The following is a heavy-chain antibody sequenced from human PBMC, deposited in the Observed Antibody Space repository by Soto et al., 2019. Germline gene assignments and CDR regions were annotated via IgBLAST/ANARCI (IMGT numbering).Heavy chain of an antibody. CDR1: GLNFEKCS. CDR3: AADTGDIEVVPATT. V-gene: IGHV3-21*04. D-gene: IGHD2-15*01. CDR2: ISPASTYI. Sequence: GGSLRLSCAASGLNFEKCSMNWVRQPPGKGPEWLASISPASTYIRYADSVKGRFTISRDNARNSMSLQMMSLRADDTAMYYCAADTGDIEVVPATTWGQGTLVTVSS. J-gene: IGHJ4*02.